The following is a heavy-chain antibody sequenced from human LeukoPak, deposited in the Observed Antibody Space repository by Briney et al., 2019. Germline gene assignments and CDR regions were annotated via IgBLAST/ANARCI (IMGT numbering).Heavy chain of an antibody. D-gene: IGHD2-2*01. Sequence: ASVKVSCKASGYTFTSYDINWVQQATGQGLEWMGWMNPNSGNTGYAQKFQGRVTMTRNTSISTAYMELSSLRSEDTAVYYCARASRPRVVPAARQYYFDYWGQGTLVTVSS. V-gene: IGHV1-8*01. CDR3: ARASRPRVVPAARQYYFDY. CDR2: MNPNSGNT. CDR1: GYTFTSYD. J-gene: IGHJ4*02.